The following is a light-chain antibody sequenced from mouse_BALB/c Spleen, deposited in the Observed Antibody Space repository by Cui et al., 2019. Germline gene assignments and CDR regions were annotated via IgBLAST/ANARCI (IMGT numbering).Light chain of an antibody. Sequence: DIVMSQSPSSLAVSAGEKVTMSCKSSQSLLNSRTRKNYLAWYQQKPGQSPKLLIYWASTREAGGPDRFTGSSAGTNFTLTISSRQAEDQAVDYCKQSYNHIYTFGGGTKLEIK. CDR1: QSLLNSRTRKNY. J-gene: IGKJ2*01. CDR2: WAS. V-gene: IGKV8-21*01. CDR3: KQSYNHIYT.